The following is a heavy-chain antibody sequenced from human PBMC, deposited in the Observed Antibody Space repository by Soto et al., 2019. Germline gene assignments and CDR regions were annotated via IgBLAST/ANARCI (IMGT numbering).Heavy chain of an antibody. D-gene: IGHD6-13*01. CDR3: AKYAGNYYHYYYMDV. V-gene: IGHV3-23*01. J-gene: IGHJ6*03. CDR1: EFTSSRYA. Sequence: EVQLLESGGGLVQPGGSLRLSCAGSEFTSSRYALSWVRQAPGEGLEWVSGISGTGDSTYYVDSVKGRFTVSRDNSKNTLYLQMHSLRAEDTAVYYCAKYAGNYYHYYYMDVWGKGTTVTVSS. CDR2: ISGTGDST.